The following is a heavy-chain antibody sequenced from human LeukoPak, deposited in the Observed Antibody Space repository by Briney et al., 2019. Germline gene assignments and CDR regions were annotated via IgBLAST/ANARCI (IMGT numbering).Heavy chain of an antibody. D-gene: IGHD6-19*01. V-gene: IGHV3-74*01. Sequence: GGSLRLSCVASGFTFSSYWMHWVRQDPRKGLVWVSRINGDGRNINYADSVRGRFTISRDNAKNTLYLQMNTLRVEDTAVYYCARDRLEAVADDDYFDYWGQGTLVTVSS. CDR2: INGDGRNI. CDR1: GFTFSSYW. J-gene: IGHJ4*02. CDR3: ARDRLEAVADDDYFDY.